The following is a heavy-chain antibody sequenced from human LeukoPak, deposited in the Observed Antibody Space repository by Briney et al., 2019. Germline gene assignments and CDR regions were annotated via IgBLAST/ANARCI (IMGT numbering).Heavy chain of an antibody. Sequence: SETLSLTCTVSGGSTSSYYWSWLRQPPGKGLEWIGYIYYSGSTNYNPSLKSRVTISVDTSKNQFSLKLSSVTAADTAVYYCARGNWYFDLWGCGTLVTVSS. V-gene: IGHV4-59*01. CDR2: IYYSGST. J-gene: IGHJ2*01. CDR1: GGSTSSYY. CDR3: ARGNWYFDL.